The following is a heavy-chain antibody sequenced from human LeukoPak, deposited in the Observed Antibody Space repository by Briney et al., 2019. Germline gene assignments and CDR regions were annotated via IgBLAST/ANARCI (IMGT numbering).Heavy chain of an antibody. Sequence: PGGSLRLSCAASGFTFNKYWMRWVRQAPGKGLEWVANIKQDGREKYYVDSVKGRFSISRDNAKNSLFMQMNSLRVEDTAVYYCVRAWGAEGFDVWGQGTMVTVSS. V-gene: IGHV3-7*04. CDR3: VRAWGAEGFDV. D-gene: IGHD3-16*01. J-gene: IGHJ3*01. CDR2: IKQDGREK. CDR1: GFTFNKYW.